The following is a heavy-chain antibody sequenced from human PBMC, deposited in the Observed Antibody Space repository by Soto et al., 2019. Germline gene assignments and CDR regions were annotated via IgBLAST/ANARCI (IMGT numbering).Heavy chain of an antibody. CDR2: INNSGGTT. D-gene: IGHD3-3*01. CDR3: AKVDPTFGAVTGRFDP. Sequence: GGSLRLSCAASGFTFSSYAMNWVRQAPGKGLEWVSVINNSGGTTYYADSVNGRFTISRDNSKNTLYLQMNSLRVDDTAVYYCAKVDPTFGAVTGRFDPWGQGTLVTVSS. CDR1: GFTFSSYA. J-gene: IGHJ5*02. V-gene: IGHV3-23*01.